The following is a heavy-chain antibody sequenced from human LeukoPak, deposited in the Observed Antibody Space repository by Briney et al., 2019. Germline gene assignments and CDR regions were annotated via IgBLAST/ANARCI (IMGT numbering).Heavy chain of an antibody. V-gene: IGHV1-2*02. CDR2: INTNSGCT. J-gene: IGHJ4*02. Sequence: ASVKVSCRASGYTFIGYYIHWVRQAPGQGLEWMGWINTNSGCTNYAQKFQGRVTMTRDTSISTAYMELTSLRSDDTAVYYCARDAETGCPDYWGQGTLITVPS. CDR1: GYTFIGYY. D-gene: IGHD2-2*01. CDR3: ARDAETGCPDY.